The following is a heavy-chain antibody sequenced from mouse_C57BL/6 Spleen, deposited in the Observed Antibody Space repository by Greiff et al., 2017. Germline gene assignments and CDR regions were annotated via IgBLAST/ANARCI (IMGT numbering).Heavy chain of an antibody. CDR3: ARGDYYYGGFAY. D-gene: IGHD1-1*01. V-gene: IGHV1-26*01. Sequence: EVQLQQSGPELVKPGASVKISCKASGYTFTDYYVNWVKQSHGKSLEWIGDINPNNGGTSYNQKFKGKATLTVDKSSSTAYMELRSLTSEDSAVYYGARGDYYYGGFAYWGQGTLVTVAA. J-gene: IGHJ3*01. CDR2: INPNNGGT. CDR1: GYTFTDYY.